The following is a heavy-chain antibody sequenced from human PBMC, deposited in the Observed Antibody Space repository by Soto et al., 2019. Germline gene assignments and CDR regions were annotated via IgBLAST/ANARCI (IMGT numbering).Heavy chain of an antibody. D-gene: IGHD3-10*01. V-gene: IGHV1-8*01. Sequence: QVQLVQSGAEVKKPGASVKVSCKASGYTFTSYDINWVRQATGQGLEWMGWMNPNSGNTGYAQKFPGRVTMTRNPSISTAYMELSSLRSEDTAVYYCARGITMVRGPHCGYWGQGTLVTVSS. CDR3: ARGITMVRGPHCGY. CDR1: GYTFTSYD. J-gene: IGHJ4*02. CDR2: MNPNSGNT.